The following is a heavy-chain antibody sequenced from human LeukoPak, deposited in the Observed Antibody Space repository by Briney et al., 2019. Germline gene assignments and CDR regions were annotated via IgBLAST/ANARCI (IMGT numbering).Heavy chain of an antibody. CDR3: ARDAPRLTTVTTGADYYYYGMDV. CDR2: IYTSGGT. J-gene: IGHJ6*02. CDR1: GGSISSYY. V-gene: IGHV4-4*07. D-gene: IGHD4-17*01. Sequence: TSETLSLTCTVSGGSISSYYWSWIRQPAGKGLEWIGRIYTSGGTNYNPSLKSRVTMSVDTSKNQFSLKLSSVTAADTAVYYCARDAPRLTTVTTGADYYYYGMDVWGQGTTVTVSS.